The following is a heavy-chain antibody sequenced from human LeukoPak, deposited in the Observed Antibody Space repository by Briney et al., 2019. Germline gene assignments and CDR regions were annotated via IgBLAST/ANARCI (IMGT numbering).Heavy chain of an antibody. CDR2: IYSGGST. V-gene: IGHV3-66*01. D-gene: IGHD2-8*02. CDR1: GFTVSTNY. J-gene: IGHJ6*02. Sequence: PGGSLRLSCAASGFTVSTNYMSWVRQAPGKGLGWVSVIYSGGSTYCADSVKGRFTISRDNSKNTLYLQMNSLRAEDTAVYYCARDAGGYGMDVWGQGTTVTVSS. CDR3: ARDAGGYGMDV.